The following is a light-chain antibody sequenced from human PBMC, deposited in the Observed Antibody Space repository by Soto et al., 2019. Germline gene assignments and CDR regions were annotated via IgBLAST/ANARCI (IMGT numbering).Light chain of an antibody. V-gene: IGKV1-16*01. J-gene: IGKJ4*01. CDR1: QDIRNY. Sequence: DIQMTQSPSSLSASVGDRVTITCRASQDIRNYLAWFQQKPGKAPKSLIYAASNLQSGVPSRFSGSGSGTDFTLTISNLQPEDFAAYYCQHYSRYPLTFGGGTNVEIK. CDR3: QHYSRYPLT. CDR2: AAS.